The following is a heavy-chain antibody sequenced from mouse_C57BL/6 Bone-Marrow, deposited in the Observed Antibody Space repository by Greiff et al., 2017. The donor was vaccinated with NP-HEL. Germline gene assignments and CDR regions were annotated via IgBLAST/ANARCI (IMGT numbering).Heavy chain of an antibody. CDR2: ISSGGDYI. Sequence: VQLKESGEGLVKPGGSLKLSCAASGFTFSSYAMSWVRQTPEKRLEWVAYISSGGDYIYYADTVKGRFTISRDNARNTLYLQMSSLKSEDTAMYYCTRDLDYGSSYVYAMDYWGQGTSVTVSS. CDR3: TRDLDYGSSYVYAMDY. D-gene: IGHD1-1*01. J-gene: IGHJ4*01. CDR1: GFTFSSYA. V-gene: IGHV5-9-1*02.